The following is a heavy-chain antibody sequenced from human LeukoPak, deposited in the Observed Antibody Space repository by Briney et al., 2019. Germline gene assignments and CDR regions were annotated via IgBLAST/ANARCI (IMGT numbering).Heavy chain of an antibody. V-gene: IGHV4-39*07. CDR1: GGSISSSSYY. CDR2: IYYSGST. D-gene: IGHD5-12*01. CDR3: ARDRQVATPPHPAYYGMDV. Sequence: SETLSLTCTVSGGSISSSSYYWGWIRQPPGKGLEWIGSIYYSGSTYYNPSLKSRVTISVDTSKNQFSLKLSSVTAADTAVYYCARDRQVATPPHPAYYGMDVWGQGTTVTVSS. J-gene: IGHJ6*02.